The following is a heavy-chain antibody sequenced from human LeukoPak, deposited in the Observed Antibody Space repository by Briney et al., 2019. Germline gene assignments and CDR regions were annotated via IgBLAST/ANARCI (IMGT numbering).Heavy chain of an antibody. CDR2: IWYDGSNK. Sequence: PVGSLRLSCAASGFTFSSYGMHWVRQAPGKGLEWVAVIWYDGSNKYYADSVKGRFTISRDNSKNTLYLQMNSLRAEDTAVYCCAKAGATMVRGPPQKNNWFDPWGQGTLVTVSS. CDR1: GFTFSSYG. CDR3: AKAGATMVRGPPQKNNWFDP. D-gene: IGHD3-10*01. V-gene: IGHV3-33*06. J-gene: IGHJ5*02.